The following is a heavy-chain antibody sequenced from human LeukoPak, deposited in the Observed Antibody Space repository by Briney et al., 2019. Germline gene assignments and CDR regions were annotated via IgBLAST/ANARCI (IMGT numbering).Heavy chain of an antibody. CDR2: IKKDGSEE. Sequence: GGSLRLSCAASGFTLNSYLMSWVRQAPGRGLEWVANIKKDGSEESYLDSVKGRFTVSRDNAKNSLFLQMNSLRGEDTAVYYCARGGCIGGSCYPNYFDYWGQGTLVTVSS. CDR1: GFTLNSYL. CDR3: ARGGCIGGSCYPNYFDY. V-gene: IGHV3-7*01. D-gene: IGHD2-15*01. J-gene: IGHJ4*02.